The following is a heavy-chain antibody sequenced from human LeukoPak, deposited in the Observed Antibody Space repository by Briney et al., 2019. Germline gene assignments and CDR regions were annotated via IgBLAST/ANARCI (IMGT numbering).Heavy chain of an antibody. CDR1: GDGFTRHT. Sequence: GGSLRLSCAGSGDGFTRHTMNWVRRAPGKGLEWVSYIWSTGEYIYYADSVKGRFTISRDNARTSVYLQMNSLRVEDTAIYYCAREYDSRARFDSWGQGALVTVSS. J-gene: IGHJ4*02. V-gene: IGHV3-21*05. CDR3: AREYDSRARFDS. CDR2: IWSTGEYI. D-gene: IGHD6-13*01.